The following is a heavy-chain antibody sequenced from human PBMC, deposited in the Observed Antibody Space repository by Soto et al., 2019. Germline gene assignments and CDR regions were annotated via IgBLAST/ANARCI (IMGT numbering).Heavy chain of an antibody. J-gene: IGHJ3*02. CDR1: GFTFSSYG. D-gene: IGHD3-22*01. Sequence: GGSLRLSCAASGFTFSSYGMHWVRQAPGKGLEWVAVIWYDGSNKYYADSVKGRFTISRDNSKNTLYLQMNSLRAEDTAVYYCARDRTEQYYYDSSGYIGHAFDIWGQGTMVTVSS. CDR2: IWYDGSNK. V-gene: IGHV3-33*01. CDR3: ARDRTEQYYYDSSGYIGHAFDI.